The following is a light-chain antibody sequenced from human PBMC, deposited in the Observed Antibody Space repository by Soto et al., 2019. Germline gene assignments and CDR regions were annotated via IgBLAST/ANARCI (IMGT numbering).Light chain of an antibody. V-gene: IGLV2-23*02. Sequence: QSALTQPASVSGSPGQSITISCTGTSSDVGSYNLVSWYQQHPGKALKHMIYEVSKRPSGVSNRFSGSKSGNTASLTISGLQAEDEADYYCCSYAGSSTWVFGGGTKLTVL. CDR3: CSYAGSSTWV. J-gene: IGLJ3*02. CDR2: EVS. CDR1: SSDVGSYNL.